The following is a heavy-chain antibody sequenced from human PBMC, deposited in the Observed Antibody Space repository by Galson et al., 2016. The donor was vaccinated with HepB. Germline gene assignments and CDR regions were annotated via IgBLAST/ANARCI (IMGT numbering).Heavy chain of an antibody. Sequence: SETLSLTCAVYGGSFSGYYWTWIRQPPGKGLEWIRDINDSESRNYNPSLTSRVTMSVDTSKNQFSLSVTSVTAADTAAYYCARARVTVTTGRRYYYGIDAWGNGTTVTVSS. V-gene: IGHV4-34*01. D-gene: IGHD4-11*01. CDR2: INDSESR. J-gene: IGHJ6*04. CDR1: GGSFSGYY. CDR3: ARARVTVTTGRRYYYGIDA.